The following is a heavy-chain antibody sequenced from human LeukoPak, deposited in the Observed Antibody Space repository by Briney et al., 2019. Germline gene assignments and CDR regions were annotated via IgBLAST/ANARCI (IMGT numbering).Heavy chain of an antibody. CDR3: ARVGYSYAYGPHDAFDI. CDR1: GFTFSYYS. D-gene: IGHD5-18*01. CDR2: VSISGSSI. J-gene: IGHJ3*02. Sequence: PGGSLRLSCAASGFTFSYYSMSWIRQSPGKGLEWISYVSISGSSIYYADSVKGRFTISRDNSKNTLYLQMNSLRTEDTAVYYRARVGYSYAYGPHDAFDIWGQGTMVTVSS. V-gene: IGHV3-48*01.